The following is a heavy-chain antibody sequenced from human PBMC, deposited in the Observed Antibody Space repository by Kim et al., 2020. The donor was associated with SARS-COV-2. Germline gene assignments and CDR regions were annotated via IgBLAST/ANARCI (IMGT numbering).Heavy chain of an antibody. CDR2: ISSSSSYI. J-gene: IGHJ6*02. CDR3: ASEDPGSPYYYGMDV. D-gene: IGHD1-26*01. CDR1: GFTFSSYS. Sequence: GGSLRLSCAASGFTFSSYSMNWVRQAPGKGLEWVSSISSSSSYIYYADSVKGRFTISRDNAKNSLYLQMNSLRAEDTAVYYCASEDPGSPYYYGMDVWGQGTTVTVSS. V-gene: IGHV3-21*01.